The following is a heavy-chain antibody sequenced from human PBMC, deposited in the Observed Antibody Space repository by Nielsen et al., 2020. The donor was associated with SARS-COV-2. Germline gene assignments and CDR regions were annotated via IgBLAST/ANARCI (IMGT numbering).Heavy chain of an antibody. CDR1: GYTFTSYG. J-gene: IGHJ4*02. CDR2: ISAYNGNT. D-gene: IGHD4-23*01. CDR3: ARDWGEGDYGGNPSYY. Sequence: ASVKVSCKASGYTFTSYGISWVRQAPGQGLEWMGWISAYNGNTNYAQKLQGRVTMTTDTSTSTAYMELRSLRSDDTAVYYCARDWGEGDYGGNPSYYWGQGTLVTVSS. V-gene: IGHV1-18*01.